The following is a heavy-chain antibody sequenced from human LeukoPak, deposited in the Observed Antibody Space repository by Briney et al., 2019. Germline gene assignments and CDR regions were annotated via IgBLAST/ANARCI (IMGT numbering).Heavy chain of an antibody. J-gene: IGHJ4*02. CDR1: GGSISSSSYY. CDR3: ARDQTGSYRLFDY. CDR2: IYYSGST. V-gene: IGHV4-39*07. Sequence: SETLSLTCTVSGGSISSSSYYWGWIRQPPGKGLEWIGSIYYSGSTYYNPSLKSRVTISVDTSKNQFSLKLSSVTAADTAVYYCARDQTGSYRLFDYWGQGTLVTVSS. D-gene: IGHD3-10*01.